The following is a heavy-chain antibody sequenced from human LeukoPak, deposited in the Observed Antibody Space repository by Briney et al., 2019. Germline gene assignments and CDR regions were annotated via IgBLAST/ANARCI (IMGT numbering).Heavy chain of an antibody. D-gene: IGHD5-24*01. CDR1: GYTFTSYY. V-gene: IGHV1-46*01. Sequence: GASVKVSCKASGYTFTSYYMHWVRQAPGQGLEWMGIINPSGGSTSYAQKFQGRGTMTRDTSTSTVYMELSSLRSEDTAVSYCARDLGRRRWLQFNPRGRFDPWGQGTLVTVSS. CDR2: INPSGGST. CDR3: ARDLGRRRWLQFNPRGRFDP. J-gene: IGHJ5*02.